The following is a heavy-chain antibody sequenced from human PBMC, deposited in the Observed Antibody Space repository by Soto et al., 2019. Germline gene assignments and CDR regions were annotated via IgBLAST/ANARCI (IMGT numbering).Heavy chain of an antibody. CDR1: VRYFSDDN. V-gene: IGHV4-34*01. J-gene: IGHJ5*02. D-gene: IGHD3-10*01. CDR2: VNHSGGA. CDR3: TRAERFPGSWFDP. Sequence: SAPLSLTCGVYVRYFSDDNCIRERQPPGKGREWIGGVNHSGGATYSPCLQSRLTISLDTSNNQFSLKMTSVTAADTAMYFCTRAERFPGSWFDPWGEGTQVTVS.